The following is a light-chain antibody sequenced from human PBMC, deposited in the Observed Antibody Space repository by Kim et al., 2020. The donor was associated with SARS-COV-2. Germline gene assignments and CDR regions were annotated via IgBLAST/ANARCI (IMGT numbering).Light chain of an antibody. CDR3: SSYTSSSTPLVV. J-gene: IGLJ2*01. CDR2: VVS. V-gene: IGLV2-14*03. Sequence: VTLPGTRNSRDVGGYNYVSWYQRHPGKAPKLMLYVVSNLPSGVSNRCSGSKSGNTASPTISGLQAEDEADDYCSSYTSSSTPLVVFGGGTMLTVL. CDR1: SRDVGGYNY.